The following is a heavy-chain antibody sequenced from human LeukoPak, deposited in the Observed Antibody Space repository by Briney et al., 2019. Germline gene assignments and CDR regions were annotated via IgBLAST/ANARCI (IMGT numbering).Heavy chain of an antibody. CDR3: ATDLAGYNPHDS. V-gene: IGHV1-2*02. CDR2: ISPNSGGT. J-gene: IGHJ4*02. Sequence: ASVKVSCKASRDTFNDYYMHWVRQVPGQGLEWMGWISPNSGGTNYAHKFQGRVTMTRDTSISTAYMELTGLRSDDTAVYYCATDLAGYNPHDSWGQGTLVTVSS. CDR1: RDTFNDYY. D-gene: IGHD5-18*01.